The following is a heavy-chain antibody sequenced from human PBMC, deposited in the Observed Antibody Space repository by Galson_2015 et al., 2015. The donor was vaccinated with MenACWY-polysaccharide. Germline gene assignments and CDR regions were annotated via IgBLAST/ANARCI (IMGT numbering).Heavy chain of an antibody. V-gene: IGHV3-33*01. D-gene: IGHD3-10*01. CDR3: ARDLVVRGGYYYYGMDV. Sequence: SLRLSCEASGFTFSSYGMNWVRQAPGKGLEWVAVIWYDGSNKYYADSVKGRFTISRDNSKNTLYLQMNSLRAEDTAVYYCARDLVVRGGYYYYGMDVWGQGTTVTVSS. CDR2: IWYDGSNK. CDR1: GFTFSSYG. J-gene: IGHJ6*02.